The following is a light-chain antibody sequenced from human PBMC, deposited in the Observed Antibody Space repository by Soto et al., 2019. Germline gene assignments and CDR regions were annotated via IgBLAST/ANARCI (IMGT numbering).Light chain of an antibody. Sequence: QSALTRPPSASGSPGQSVTIPCTGTSSDVGAHNYVSWYQQHPGKAPKLVIYEVSKRPSGVPDRFSGSKSGNTASLTVSGLQGEDEADYYCSSLAGSIDVFGTGTKPTVL. CDR2: EVS. CDR3: SSLAGSIDV. J-gene: IGLJ1*01. CDR1: SSDVGAHNY. V-gene: IGLV2-8*01.